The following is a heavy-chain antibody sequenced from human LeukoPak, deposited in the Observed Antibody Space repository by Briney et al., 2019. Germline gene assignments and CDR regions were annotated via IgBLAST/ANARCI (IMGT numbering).Heavy chain of an antibody. CDR1: GGSISSSNW. J-gene: IGHJ4*02. CDR2: IYHSGST. CDR3: GGGELFYFDF. D-gene: IGHD2-21*01. V-gene: IGHV4-4*02. Sequence: PSETLSLTCAVSGGSISSSNWWSWVRQPPGKGLEWIGEIYHSGSTNYHPSLKSRVTISIDKSKNQFSLKLSSVTAADTAVYYCGGGELFYFDFWGQGNLVTVSS.